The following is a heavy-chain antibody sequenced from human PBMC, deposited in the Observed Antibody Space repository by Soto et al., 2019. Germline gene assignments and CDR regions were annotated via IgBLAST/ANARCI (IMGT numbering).Heavy chain of an antibody. D-gene: IGHD2-15*01. J-gene: IGHJ5*02. V-gene: IGHV4-59*01. CDR1: GASISTYY. CDR3: ARDLKEYCSDGKCIWFDP. Sequence: PSETLSLTCTVSGASISTYYWSWIRQPPGKGLEWIGYTSYSGSTNYNPSLKSRVTISFDASKNEISLQVRSATAADAAVYYCARDLKEYCSDGKCIWFDPWGQGKLVTVSS. CDR2: TSYSGST.